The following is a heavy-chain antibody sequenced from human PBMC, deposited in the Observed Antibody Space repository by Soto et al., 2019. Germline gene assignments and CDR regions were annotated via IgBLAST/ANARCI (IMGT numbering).Heavy chain of an antibody. CDR1: GFTFSDYY. Sequence: GGSLRLSCAASGFTFSDYYMSWIRQAPGKGLEWVSYISSSSSYTNYADSVKGRFTISRDNAKNSLYLQMNSLRAEDTAVYYCARDGWELELHNRGNYYYGMDVWGQGTAVTVSS. CDR2: ISSSSSYT. J-gene: IGHJ6*02. D-gene: IGHD1-7*01. V-gene: IGHV3-11*06. CDR3: ARDGWELELHNRGNYYYGMDV.